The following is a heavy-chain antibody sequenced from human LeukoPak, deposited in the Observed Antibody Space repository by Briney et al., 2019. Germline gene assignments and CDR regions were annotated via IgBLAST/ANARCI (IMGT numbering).Heavy chain of an antibody. V-gene: IGHV1-8*01. CDR3: ARWATGGNSEKLDF. D-gene: IGHD1-26*01. Sequence: GASVKVSCKASGYTFTSYDINWVRQATGQGLEWMGWMNPNSGNTGYAQKFQGRVTMTRNISINTAYMELSDLRFEDTAVYYCARWATGGNSEKLDFWGQGTLATVSS. CDR2: MNPNSGNT. CDR1: GYTFTSYD. J-gene: IGHJ4*02.